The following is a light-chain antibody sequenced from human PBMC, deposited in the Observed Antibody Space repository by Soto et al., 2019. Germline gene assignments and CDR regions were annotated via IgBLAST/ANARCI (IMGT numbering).Light chain of an antibody. CDR2: GAS. Sequence: DIVMTQSPATLSVSPGERATLSCRASQSVSSNLAWYQQKSGQAPRLLIYGASTRATGIPARFSGSGSGTEFTLTISSLQSEDFAVYYCQQYNNWPRTFGQGTKVEIK. CDR3: QQYNNWPRT. CDR1: QSVSSN. J-gene: IGKJ1*01. V-gene: IGKV3-15*01.